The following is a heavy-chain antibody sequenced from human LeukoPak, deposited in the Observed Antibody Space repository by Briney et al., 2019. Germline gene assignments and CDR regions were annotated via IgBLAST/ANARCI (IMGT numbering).Heavy chain of an antibody. V-gene: IGHV1-18*01. CDR3: ARDMIYNRNYAPAY. CDR1: GHTFTNYG. J-gene: IGHJ4*02. D-gene: IGHD3/OR15-3a*01. Sequence: AASVKVSCKASGHTFTNYGITWVRQAPGQGLEWMGWISVYNGDTNYAQKLQGRVTMTTDTSTSTAYMELRSLRSDDTAIYYCARDMIYNRNYAPAYWGQGTLVTVSS. CDR2: ISVYNGDT.